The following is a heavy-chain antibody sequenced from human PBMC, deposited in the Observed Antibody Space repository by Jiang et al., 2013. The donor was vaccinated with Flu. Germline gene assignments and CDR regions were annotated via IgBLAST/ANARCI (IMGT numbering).Heavy chain of an antibody. CDR3: ARAPWGIWGRLTTSLTT. Sequence: QTLSLTCAISGDSVASNTATWNWIRQSPSRGLEWLGRTYYRSKWYEDYAISMESRITIDPDTSKNQFSLQLNSVTPEDTAVYYCARAPWGIWGRLTTSLTTGGQGSPVTVSS. CDR2: TYYRSKWYE. V-gene: IGHV6-1*01. J-gene: IGHJ4*02. D-gene: IGHD4/OR15-4a*01. CDR1: GDSVASNTAT.